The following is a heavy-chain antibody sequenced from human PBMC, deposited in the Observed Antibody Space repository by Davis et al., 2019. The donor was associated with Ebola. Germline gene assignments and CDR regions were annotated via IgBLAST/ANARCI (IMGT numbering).Heavy chain of an antibody. Sequence: GESLKISCAASGFTVSDYYMDWVRQAPGKGLEWVGRTRNKANSYTTEYAASVKGRFSISRDDSQNSLYLQMNSLKSEDTAVYYCTTAGGRRIAVAGNDYWGQGTLVTVSS. CDR2: TRNKANSYTT. CDR1: GFTVSDYY. J-gene: IGHJ4*02. V-gene: IGHV3-72*01. CDR3: TTAGGRRIAVAGNDY. D-gene: IGHD6-19*01.